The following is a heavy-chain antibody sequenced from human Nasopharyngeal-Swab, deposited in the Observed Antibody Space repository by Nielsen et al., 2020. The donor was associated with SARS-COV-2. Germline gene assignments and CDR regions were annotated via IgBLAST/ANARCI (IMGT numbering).Heavy chain of an antibody. Sequence: GESLKISCAASGFTFCRYTMHWVRQAPGKGLEWVAVISYDGSNKYYADSVKGRFTISRDISKNTLYLQMNSLRAEDTAVFYCASTPLDSSGYYYAFHYWGRGTLVTVSS. CDR1: GFTFCRYT. D-gene: IGHD3-22*01. CDR2: ISYDGSNK. V-gene: IGHV3-30-3*01. CDR3: ASTPLDSSGYYYAFHY. J-gene: IGHJ4*02.